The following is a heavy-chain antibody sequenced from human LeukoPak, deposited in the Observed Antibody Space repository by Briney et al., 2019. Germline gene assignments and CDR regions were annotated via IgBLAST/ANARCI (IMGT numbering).Heavy chain of an antibody. CDR3: ARDFGGRAYDAFDI. Sequence: SETLSLTCTVSGGSISSSSYYWGWIRQPPGKGLEWIGSIYYSGSTYYNPSLKSRVTISVDTSKNQFSLKLSSVTAADTAVYYCARDFGGRAYDAFDIWGQGAMVTVSS. J-gene: IGHJ3*02. CDR1: GGSISSSSYY. D-gene: IGHD2-15*01. V-gene: IGHV4-39*07. CDR2: IYYSGST.